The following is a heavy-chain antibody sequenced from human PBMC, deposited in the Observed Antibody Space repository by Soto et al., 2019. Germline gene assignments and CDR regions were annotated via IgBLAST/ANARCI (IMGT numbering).Heavy chain of an antibody. D-gene: IGHD3-10*01. J-gene: IGHJ4*02. Sequence: QVQLVESGGAVVQPRGSLSLSCAASGFTFSNYAMHWVRQTPGRGLEWVAVISFDAKNQYYADSVKGRFSISRDFSTCTLSLQMNSLRAEDTAVYFCTRDNNYFGSGSERGYYFDSWGLGTRVNVSS. CDR2: ISFDAKNQ. V-gene: IGHV3-30*04. CDR1: GFTFSNYA. CDR3: TRDNNYFGSGSERGYYFDS.